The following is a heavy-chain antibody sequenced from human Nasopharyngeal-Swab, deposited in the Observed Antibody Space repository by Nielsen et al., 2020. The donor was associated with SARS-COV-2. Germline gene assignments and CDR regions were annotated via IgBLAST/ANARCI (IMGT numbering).Heavy chain of an antibody. D-gene: IGHD2-15*01. J-gene: IGHJ6*03. CDR3: ARTRYCSSGSCYMDV. CDR2: INQDGSEE. Sequence: SSAASGLRISGYWMSWVRQAPGQGLEWVANINQDGSEEYYVASVKGRFTISRDNAKKTLYLQMNSLRAEDTAVYYCARTRYCSSGSCYMDVWGKGTTVTVSS. CDR1: GLRISGYW. V-gene: IGHV3-7*01.